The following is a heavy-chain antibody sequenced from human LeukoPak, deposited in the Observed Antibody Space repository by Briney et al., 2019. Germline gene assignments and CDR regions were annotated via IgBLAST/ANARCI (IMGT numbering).Heavy chain of an antibody. J-gene: IGHJ4*02. D-gene: IGHD6-19*01. CDR1: GGTFSSYA. V-gene: IGHV1-69*06. CDR3: ARSVDPTVAGSGEFWD. CDR2: IIPIFGTA. Sequence: SVKVSCKASGGTFSSYAISWVRQAPGQGLEWMGGIIPIFGTANYAQKFQGRVTITADKSTSTAYMELSSLRSEDTAVYYCARSVDPTVAGSGEFWDWGQGTLVTVSS.